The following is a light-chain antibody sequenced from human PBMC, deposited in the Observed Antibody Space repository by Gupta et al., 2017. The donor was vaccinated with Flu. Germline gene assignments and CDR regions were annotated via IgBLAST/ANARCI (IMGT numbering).Light chain of an antibody. J-gene: IGLJ1*01. V-gene: IGLV2-8*01. Sequence: QSALTQPPSASGSPGQSVTISCTGTSSDVGGYNYVSWYQQHPGKVPKVMIYEVSKRPSGVPDRFSGSKSGNTASLTVSGFQAEDEADYYCSSYAGNTYVFGTGTKVTVL. CDR2: EVS. CDR3: SSYAGNTYV. CDR1: SSDVGGYNY.